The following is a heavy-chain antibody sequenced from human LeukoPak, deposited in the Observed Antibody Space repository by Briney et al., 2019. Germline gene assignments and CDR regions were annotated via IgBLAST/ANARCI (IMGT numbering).Heavy chain of an antibody. Sequence: GGSLRLSCSASGFTFSRYSMNWVRQAPGKGLEWVSSISSGSSYRYYADSMKGRFTISRDNSKNTLYLQMNSLRAEDTAVYYCAKDEAGNDIFDYWGQGTLVTVSS. CDR1: GFTFSRYS. V-gene: IGHV3-21*01. D-gene: IGHD1-1*01. CDR3: AKDEAGNDIFDY. J-gene: IGHJ4*02. CDR2: ISSGSSYR.